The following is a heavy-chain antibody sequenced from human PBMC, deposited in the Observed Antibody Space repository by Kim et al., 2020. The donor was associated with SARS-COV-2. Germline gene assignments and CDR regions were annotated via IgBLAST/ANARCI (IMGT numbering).Heavy chain of an antibody. CDR2: IDGSDGTT. J-gene: IGHJ4*02. V-gene: IGHV3-23*01. D-gene: IGHD2-2*03. CDR1: GFTFTGYA. CDR3: MKGGWGWIWDH. Sequence: GGSLRLSCTTSGFTFTGYAMSWVRQAPGKGLEWVSCIDGSDGTTYYVDPVKGRFTISSDNSKNTLYLQMNSLRADETAVYYCMKGGWGWIWDHWGQGTRVTVSS.